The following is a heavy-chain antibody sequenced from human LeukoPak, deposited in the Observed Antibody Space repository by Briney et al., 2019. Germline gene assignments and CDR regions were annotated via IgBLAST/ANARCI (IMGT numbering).Heavy chain of an antibody. Sequence: SSETLSLTCTVSSGSINSYYLGWVRQPAGKGLEWVGRIYTTGTTNYSPSLKRRRSMSIHTSTHQSSLTLRSVTAADTAVYYCGRQGYTASYYFLDYWSQGTVVTVSS. V-gene: IGHV4-4*07. D-gene: IGHD1-26*01. CDR2: IYTTGTT. J-gene: IGHJ4*02. CDR3: GRQGYTASYYFLDY. CDR1: SGSINSYY.